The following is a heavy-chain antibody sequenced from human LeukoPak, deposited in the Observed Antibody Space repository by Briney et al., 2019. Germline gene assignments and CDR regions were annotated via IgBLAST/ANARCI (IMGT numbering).Heavy chain of an antibody. D-gene: IGHD6-19*01. J-gene: IGHJ3*02. CDR2: MNPNSGNT. Sequence: ASVKVSCKASGYTFTSYGINWVRQATGQGLEWMGWMNPNSGNTGYAQKFQGRVTMTRNTSISTAYMELSSLRSEDTAVYYCASLVAGDDAFDIWGQGTMVTVSS. V-gene: IGHV1-8*02. CDR1: GYTFTSYG. CDR3: ASLVAGDDAFDI.